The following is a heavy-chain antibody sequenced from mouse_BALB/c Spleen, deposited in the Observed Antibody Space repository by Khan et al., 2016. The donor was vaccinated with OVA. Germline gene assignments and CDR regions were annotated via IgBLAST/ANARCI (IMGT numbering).Heavy chain of an antibody. CDR2: IWGDGST. V-gene: IGHV2-6-7*01. CDR3: ARAVYGNYREAMDY. D-gene: IGHD2-1*01. CDR1: GFSLTGYG. J-gene: IGHJ4*01. Sequence: VQLVESGPGLVAPSQSLSITCTVSGFSLTGYGVNWVRQPPGKGLEWLGMIWGDGSTDYNSALKSRLSISKDNSKSQVFLKMNSLQTDDTARYDCARAVYGNYREAMDYWGQGTSVTVSS.